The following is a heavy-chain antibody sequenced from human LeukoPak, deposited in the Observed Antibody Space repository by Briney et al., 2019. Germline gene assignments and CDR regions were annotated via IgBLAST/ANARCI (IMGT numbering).Heavy chain of an antibody. CDR2: INHSGST. V-gene: IGHV4-34*01. D-gene: IGHD2-15*01. J-gene: IGHJ4*02. Sequence: SETLSLTCAVYGGSFSGYYWSWIRQPPGKGLEWIGEINHSGSTNYNPSLKSRVTISVDTSKNQFSLKLSSVTAAGTAVYYCARDGGSLDYWGQGTLVTVSS. CDR3: ARDGGSLDY. CDR1: GGSFSGYY.